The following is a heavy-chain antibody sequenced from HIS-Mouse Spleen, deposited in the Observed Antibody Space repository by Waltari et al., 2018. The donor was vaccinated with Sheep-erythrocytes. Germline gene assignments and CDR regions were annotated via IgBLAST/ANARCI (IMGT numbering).Heavy chain of an antibody. CDR1: GYSFTSYW. CDR3: ARRELGIRGVDY. Sequence: EVQLVQSGAEVKKPGESLKISCKGSGYSFTSYWIGWVRQMPGKGLEWRGVIFPSESDTGSTPSFQGQVTISANTSISTAYLQWSSLKASDTAMYYCARRELGIRGVDYWGQGTLVTVSS. J-gene: IGHJ4*02. CDR2: IFPSESDT. V-gene: IGHV5-51*03. D-gene: IGHD7-27*01.